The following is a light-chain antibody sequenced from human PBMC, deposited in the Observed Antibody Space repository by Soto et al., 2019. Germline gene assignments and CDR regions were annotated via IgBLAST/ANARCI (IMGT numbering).Light chain of an antibody. CDR2: GAS. Sequence: EMVMTQSPATLSVSLGERATLSCRASQSVSTKVVWYQQKAGQAPRLLICGASTRATGIPARFSVSGSGTEFTLTISSLTSEDFAVYYCQQHDQGWTFGQGSKMKIK. J-gene: IGKJ1*01. CDR3: QQHDQGWT. CDR1: QSVSTK. V-gene: IGKV3-15*01.